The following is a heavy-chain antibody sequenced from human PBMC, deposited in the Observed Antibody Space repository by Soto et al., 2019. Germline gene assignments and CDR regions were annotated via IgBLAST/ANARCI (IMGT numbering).Heavy chain of an antibody. CDR3: ATSITMVRGELDV. V-gene: IGHV1-2*04. J-gene: IGHJ6*04. Sequence: ASVKVSCKASGYTFTSYGISWVRQAPGQGLEWMGWINPNSGGTNYAQKFQGWVTMTRDTSISTAYMELSRLRSDDTAVYYCATSITMVRGELDVWGKGTTVTVSS. D-gene: IGHD3-10*01. CDR2: INPNSGGT. CDR1: GYTFTSYG.